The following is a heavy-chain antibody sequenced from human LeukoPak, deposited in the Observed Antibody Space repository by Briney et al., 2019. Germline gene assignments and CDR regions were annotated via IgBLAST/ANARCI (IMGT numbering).Heavy chain of an antibody. Sequence: ASVKVSCKVSGYTFTDYYMHWVQQAPGKGLEWMGLVYPEDGETIYAEKFQGRVTINADTSTDTAYMELSSMRSEHTAVYYCATGESYTTSFDYWGQGTLVTVSS. CDR1: GYTFTDYY. CDR3: ATGESYTTSFDY. J-gene: IGHJ4*02. D-gene: IGHD1-1*01. V-gene: IGHV1-69-2*01. CDR2: VYPEDGET.